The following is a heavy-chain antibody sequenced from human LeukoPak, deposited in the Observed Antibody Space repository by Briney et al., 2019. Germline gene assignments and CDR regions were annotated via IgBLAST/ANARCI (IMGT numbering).Heavy chain of an antibody. D-gene: IGHD3-22*01. CDR2: IKQDGSEK. V-gene: IGHV3-7*01. Sequence: GGSLRLSCAAPGFTFSSYWMSWVRQAPGKGLEWVANIKQDGSEKYYVDSVKGRFTISRDNAKNSLYLQMNSLRAEDTAVYYCARGEWIYYDSSDYWGQGTLVTVSS. CDR1: GFTFSSYW. J-gene: IGHJ4*02. CDR3: ARGEWIYYDSSDY.